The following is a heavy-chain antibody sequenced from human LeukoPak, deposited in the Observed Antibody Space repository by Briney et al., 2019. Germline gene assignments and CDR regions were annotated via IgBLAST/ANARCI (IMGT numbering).Heavy chain of an antibody. Sequence: GGSLRLSCAASGFTFSSYSMNWVRQAPGKGLEWVSSISSSSSYIYYADSVKGRFTISRDNAKNSLYLQMNSLRAEDTAVYYCAGDMYSSSSDYFDYWGQGTLVTVSS. V-gene: IGHV3-21*01. CDR2: ISSSSSYI. D-gene: IGHD6-6*01. J-gene: IGHJ4*02. CDR3: AGDMYSSSSDYFDY. CDR1: GFTFSSYS.